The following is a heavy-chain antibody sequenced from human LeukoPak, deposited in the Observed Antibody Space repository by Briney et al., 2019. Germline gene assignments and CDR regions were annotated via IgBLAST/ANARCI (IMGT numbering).Heavy chain of an antibody. V-gene: IGHV4-34*01. D-gene: IGHD3/OR15-3a*01. Sequence: SETLSLTCAVYGGSFSGYYWSWIRQPPGKGLEWIGEINHSGSTNYNPSLKSRVTISVDTSKNQFSLKLSSVTAADTAVYYCAREDSNDAFDIWGQGTMVTVSS. CDR2: INHSGST. J-gene: IGHJ3*02. CDR1: GGSFSGYY. CDR3: AREDSNDAFDI.